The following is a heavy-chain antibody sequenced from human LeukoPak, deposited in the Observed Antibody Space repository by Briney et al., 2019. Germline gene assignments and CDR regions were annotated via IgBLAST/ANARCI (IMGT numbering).Heavy chain of an antibody. D-gene: IGHD6-13*01. CDR2: IYSGGST. J-gene: IGHJ4*02. V-gene: IGHV3-53*01. CDR1: GFTVSSNY. CDR3: ARESPPPRAWYPYYFDY. Sequence: PGGSLRLSCAASGFTVSSNYMSWVRQAPGKGLEWVSVIYSGGSTYYADSVKGRFTISRDNSKNTLYLQMNSLRAEDTAVYYCARESPPPRAWYPYYFDYWGQGTLVTVSS.